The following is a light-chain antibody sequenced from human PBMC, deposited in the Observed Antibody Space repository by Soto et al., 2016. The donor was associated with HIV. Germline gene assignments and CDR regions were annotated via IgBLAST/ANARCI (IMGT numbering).Light chain of an antibody. CDR1: ADISRS. Sequence: DIQMTQSPSSMSASTGDNVTITCRADADISRSLGWYQQKPGDPPKLLIHASSRLESGVPSRFSGSGSGTEFTLNITGLQSEDFATYYCQQGHSFPHTFGQGTKV. J-gene: IGKJ2*01. V-gene: IGKV1-12*01. CDR2: ASS. CDR3: QQGHSFPHT.